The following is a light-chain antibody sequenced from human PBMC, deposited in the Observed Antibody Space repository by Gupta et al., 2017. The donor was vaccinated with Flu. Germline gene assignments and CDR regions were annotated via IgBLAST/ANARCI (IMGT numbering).Light chain of an antibody. CDR1: HSVASS. J-gene: IGKJ1*01. Sequence: EIVLTQSPATLSLSPGEGATLSCRASHSVASSLAWYQQRPGQAPRPLMYDASKMATGSPARCSGSGSGIDCTLTISSLEPEECAVYYCQHRSNWHPPQGTFGQGTKVEIK. CDR2: DAS. CDR3: QHRSNWHPPQGT. V-gene: IGKV3-11*01.